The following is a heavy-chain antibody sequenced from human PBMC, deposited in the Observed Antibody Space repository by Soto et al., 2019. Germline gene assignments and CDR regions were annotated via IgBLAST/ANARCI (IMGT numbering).Heavy chain of an antibody. V-gene: IGHV1-69*01. D-gene: IGHD5-18*01. CDR2: NVPISGAA. Sequence: QVQLVQSGAEVKKPGSSVRVSCKASGGTFRSHAISWMRQAPGQGLEWMGGNVPISGAANYAQKLEGRVTITADESTTTAYMELSSLTAEDTAIDYCARGRSYDNSAYFGGFDSWVQGTLVTVSS. CDR1: GGTFRSHA. J-gene: IGHJ4*02. CDR3: ARGRSYDNSAYFGGFDS.